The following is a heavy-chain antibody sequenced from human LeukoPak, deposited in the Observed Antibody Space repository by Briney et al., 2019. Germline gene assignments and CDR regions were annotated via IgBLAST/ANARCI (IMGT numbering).Heavy chain of an antibody. CDR1: GFTVDTYW. J-gene: IGHJ4*02. CDR2: IKEDGSRK. Sequence: GGSLRLSCVASGFTVDTYWMSWVRQAPGKGLDWVAHIKEDGSRKYYVDSVRGRFTISRDNAKNSLFLQMNSLRVEDTAVFYCVAWGSLVVWGQGTLVTVSS. CDR3: VAWGSLVV. D-gene: IGHD3-16*01. V-gene: IGHV3-7*01.